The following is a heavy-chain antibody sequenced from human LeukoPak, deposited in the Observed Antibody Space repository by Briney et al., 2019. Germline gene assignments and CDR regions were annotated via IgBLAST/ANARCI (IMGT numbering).Heavy chain of an antibody. J-gene: IGHJ4*02. CDR3: ARAFSGGSYYGPVDY. Sequence: SETLSLTCTVSGGSISSGDYYWSWIRQPPGKGLEWIAYIYYSGTSYYNPSLKSRVTISLDTSKTQFSLRLSSVTAADTAVYYCARAFSGGSYYGPVDYWGQGTLVTVSS. V-gene: IGHV4-30-4*01. D-gene: IGHD1-26*01. CDR1: GGSISSGDYY. CDR2: IYYSGTS.